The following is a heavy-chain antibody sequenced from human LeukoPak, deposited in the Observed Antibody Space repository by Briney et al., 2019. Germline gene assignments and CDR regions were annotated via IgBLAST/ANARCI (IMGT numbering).Heavy chain of an antibody. Sequence: GESLRLSCAASGFTFSSYAMTWVRQAPGKGLEWLSVIRGSGDNTYYADSVKGRFTISRDNSKSTLYLQMNSLRAEDTAVYYCARGIGGPDYWGRGTLVTVSS. CDR1: GFTFSSYA. J-gene: IGHJ4*02. D-gene: IGHD4-23*01. CDR3: ARGIGGPDY. CDR2: IRGSGDNT. V-gene: IGHV3-23*01.